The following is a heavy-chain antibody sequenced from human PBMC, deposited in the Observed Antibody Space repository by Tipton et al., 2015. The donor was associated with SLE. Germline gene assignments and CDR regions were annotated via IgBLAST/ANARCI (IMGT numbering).Heavy chain of an antibody. Sequence: SLRLSCAASGFSFSTYGMHWVRQAPNKGLEWVTFIPYDGSNKYYADSVKGRFTISRDNSKNTLYLQMNSLRVEDTAVYYCAKKERDYYYYYYGMDVWGQGTTVTVSS. V-gene: IGHV3-30*02. CDR3: AKKERDYYYYYYGMDV. CDR1: GFSFSTYG. CDR2: IPYDGSNK. J-gene: IGHJ6*02.